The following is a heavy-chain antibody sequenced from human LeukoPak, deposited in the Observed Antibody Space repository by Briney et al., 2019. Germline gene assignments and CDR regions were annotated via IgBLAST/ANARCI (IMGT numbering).Heavy chain of an antibody. V-gene: IGHV4-59*12. J-gene: IGHJ6*03. CDR3: ARAVPGYSYGYHYYYYMDV. CDR1: GDSISSYY. Sequence: PSETLSLTCTVSGDSISSYYWSWIRQPPGKGLEWIGYIYYSGSTIYNPSLNSRVTISVDTSKNQFTLKLSSVTAADTAVYYCARAVPGYSYGYHYYYYMDVWGKGTTVTVSS. D-gene: IGHD5-18*01. CDR2: IYYSGST.